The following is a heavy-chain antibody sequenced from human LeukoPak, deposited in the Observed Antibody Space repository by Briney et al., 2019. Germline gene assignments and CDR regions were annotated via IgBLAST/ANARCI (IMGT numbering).Heavy chain of an antibody. CDR1: GFTFSSYS. J-gene: IGHJ3*02. CDR3: ARELGII. Sequence: GESLKISCAASGFTFSSYSMHWVRQAPGKGLEWVAVIWYDGSNKYYAASVKGRFTISRDNSKNTLYLQMNSLRAEDTAVYYCARELGIIWGQGTMVTVSS. CDR2: IWYDGSNK. V-gene: IGHV3-33*01.